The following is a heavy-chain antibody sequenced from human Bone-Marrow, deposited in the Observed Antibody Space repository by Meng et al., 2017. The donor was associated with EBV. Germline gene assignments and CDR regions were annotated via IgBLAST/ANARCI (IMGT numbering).Heavy chain of an antibody. V-gene: IGHV1-8*01. CDR3: AREGENY. J-gene: IGHJ4*02. CDR2: MNPNSGNT. CDR1: GSTFTSYD. Sequence: VERVQCGAGVKKPGASVKVACQASGSTFTSYDIHWVRHATGKGLEWMGWMNPNSGNTGYAQKFQGRVTMTRNTSISTAYMELSSLRSEDTAVYYCAREGENYWGQGTLVTVSS. D-gene: IGHD3-10*01.